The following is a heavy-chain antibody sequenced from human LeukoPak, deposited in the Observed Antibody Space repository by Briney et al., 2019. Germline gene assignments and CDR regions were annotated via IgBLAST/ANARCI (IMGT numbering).Heavy chain of an antibody. CDR2: IYPNSGGT. V-gene: IGHV1-2*02. D-gene: IGHD5-18*01. Sequence: ASVKVSCKASGYTFTGYYKHWVRQAPGQGLEWMGWIYPNSGGTNYAQKFQGRVTMTRDTSISAAYMELSRLRSDDTAVYYCARRYHSYGYDYWGQGTLVTVSS. J-gene: IGHJ4*02. CDR1: GYTFTGYY. CDR3: ARRYHSYGYDY.